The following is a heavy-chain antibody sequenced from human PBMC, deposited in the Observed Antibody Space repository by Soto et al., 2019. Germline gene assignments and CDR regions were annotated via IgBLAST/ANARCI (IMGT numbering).Heavy chain of an antibody. J-gene: IGHJ4*02. V-gene: IGHV3-23*01. CDR2: ISGSGGST. CDR3: AKTGGAYCSGGSCYSGPGLGNDY. Sequence: EVQLLESGGGLVQPGGSLRLSCAASGFTFSSYAMSWVRQAPGKGLEWVSAISGSGGSTYYADSVKGRFTISRDNSKNTLYLQMNSLRAEDTAVYYCAKTGGAYCSGGSCYSGPGLGNDYWGQGTLVTVSS. CDR1: GFTFSSYA. D-gene: IGHD2-15*01.